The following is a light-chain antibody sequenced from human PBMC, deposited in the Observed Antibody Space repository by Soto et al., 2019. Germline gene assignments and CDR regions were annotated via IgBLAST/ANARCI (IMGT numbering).Light chain of an antibody. Sequence: AIQLTQSPSSLSASVGDRVTITCRASQDISSALAWYQQKPGKAPKLLIYGASSLESGVPSRFSGSGSGTDFTLTITSLQPEHFATYYCQQFNSYPVTFGHGTRLEIK. CDR1: QDISSA. V-gene: IGKV1-13*02. J-gene: IGKJ5*01. CDR2: GAS. CDR3: QQFNSYPVT.